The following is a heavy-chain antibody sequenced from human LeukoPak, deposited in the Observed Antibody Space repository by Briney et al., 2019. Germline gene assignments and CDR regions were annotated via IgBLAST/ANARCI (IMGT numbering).Heavy chain of an antibody. CDR3: ASYSGSYFFDY. V-gene: IGHV4-59*01. J-gene: IGHJ4*02. D-gene: IGHD1-26*01. CDR1: GGSISSYY. CDR2: IYYSGST. Sequence: SETLSLTCTVSGGSISSYYWSWIRQPPGKGREGIGYIYYSGSTNYNPSLKSRVTISVDTSKNQFSLKLSSVTAADTAVYYCASYSGSYFFDYWGQGTLVTVSS.